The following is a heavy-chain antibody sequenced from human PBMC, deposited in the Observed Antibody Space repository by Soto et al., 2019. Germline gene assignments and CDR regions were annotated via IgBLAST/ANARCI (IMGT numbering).Heavy chain of an antibody. V-gene: IGHV3-48*01. J-gene: IGHJ4*02. CDR3: AKKHYSSYCSGGNRYDLDY. Sequence: GGSLRLSCAASGFPFSSYSMNWVSQAPGKGLEWVSYISSSSSTIYYADSVKGRFTISRDNAKNMLYLQMNSLRADDTAVYYCAKKHYSSYCSGGNRYDLDYWGQGTLVTVSS. D-gene: IGHD2-15*01. CDR1: GFPFSSYS. CDR2: ISSSSSTI.